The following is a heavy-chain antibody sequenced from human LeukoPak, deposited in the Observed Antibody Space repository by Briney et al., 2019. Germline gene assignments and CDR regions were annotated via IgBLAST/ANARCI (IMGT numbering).Heavy chain of an antibody. J-gene: IGHJ4*02. CDR1: GFTLSTYS. CDR3: AKPQVTANWYYFHY. D-gene: IGHD2-21*02. Sequence: GRSLRLSCAASGFTLSTYSMHWVRQAPGKGLEWVAVISSDGSNKFYADSVKGRFTISRDGSKNTLYLQMSSLRPDDTAVYFCAKPQVTANWYYFHYWGQGTLVTVSS. V-gene: IGHV3-30*18. CDR2: ISSDGSNK.